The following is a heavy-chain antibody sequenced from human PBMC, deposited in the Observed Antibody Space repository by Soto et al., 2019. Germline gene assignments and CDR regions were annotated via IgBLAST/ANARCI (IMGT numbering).Heavy chain of an antibody. CDR3: ARENIAAATGYYYGMDV. D-gene: IGHD6-13*01. Sequence: GASVKVSCKASGGTFSSYAISWVRQAPGQGLEWMGGIIPIFGTANYAQKFQGSVTITADESTSTAYMELSSLRSEDTAVYYCARENIAAATGYYYGMDVWGQGTTVTVSS. CDR1: GGTFSSYA. J-gene: IGHJ6*02. CDR2: IIPIFGTA. V-gene: IGHV1-69*13.